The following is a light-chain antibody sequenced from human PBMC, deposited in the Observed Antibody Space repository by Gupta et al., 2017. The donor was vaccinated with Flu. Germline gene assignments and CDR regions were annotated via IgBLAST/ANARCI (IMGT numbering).Light chain of an antibody. Sequence: PDIQPATAEHNVTITCRASQSIGSSLHWYQQKTDQAPRVRIYYASQSIAGVPSRFSGSGSGTVVTLTITSLEAEDAAAYYCLQDSNVSRTFGHGTKVEIK. J-gene: IGKJ1*01. CDR3: LQDSNVSRT. CDR2: YAS. CDR1: QSIGSS. V-gene: IGKV6D-21*02.